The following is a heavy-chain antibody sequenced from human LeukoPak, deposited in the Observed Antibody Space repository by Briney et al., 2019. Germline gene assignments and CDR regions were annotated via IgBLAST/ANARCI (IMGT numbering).Heavy chain of an antibody. CDR2: IDFDGSNK. V-gene: IGHV3-30*02. D-gene: IGHD4/OR15-4a*01. CDR3: AKDVYGANSRADY. CDR1: GFTFSTYG. Sequence: GGSLRLSCAASGFTFSTYGMHWVRQAPGKGLEWVTFIDFDGSNKYYADSVKGRFTISRDNSKNTLFLQMNSLRAEDTAIYHCAKDVYGANSRADYWGQGTLVIVSS. J-gene: IGHJ4*02.